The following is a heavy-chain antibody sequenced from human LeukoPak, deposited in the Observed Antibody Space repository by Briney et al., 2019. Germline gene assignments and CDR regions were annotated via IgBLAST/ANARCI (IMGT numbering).Heavy chain of an antibody. CDR3: ARGRYCTATICGGGDAFDI. CDR1: GGSISTYY. D-gene: IGHD2-8*02. Sequence: PSETLSLTCTVSGGSISTYYWSWLRQPAGRGLEWIGRIYSSATTNLNPSLKSRVTLSIDASKNQVSLRLSSVTAADTAVYYCARGRYCTATICGGGDAFDIWGQGTVVTVSS. J-gene: IGHJ3*02. V-gene: IGHV4-4*07. CDR2: IYSSATT.